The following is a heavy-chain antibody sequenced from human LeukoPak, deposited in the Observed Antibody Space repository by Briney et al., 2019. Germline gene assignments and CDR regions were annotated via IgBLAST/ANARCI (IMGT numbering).Heavy chain of an antibody. CDR3: ARSNDCSSTSCRNNWFDP. CDR1: GGTFSSYA. Sequence: SVEVSCKASGGTFSSYAISWVRQAPGQGLEWMGRIIPIFGTANYAQKFQGRVTITTDESTSTAYMELSSLRSEDTAVYYCARSNDCSSTSCRNNWFDPWGQGTLVTVSS. J-gene: IGHJ5*02. CDR2: IIPIFGTA. V-gene: IGHV1-69*05. D-gene: IGHD2-2*01.